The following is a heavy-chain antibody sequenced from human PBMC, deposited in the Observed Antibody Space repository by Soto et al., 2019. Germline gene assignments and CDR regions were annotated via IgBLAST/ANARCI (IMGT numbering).Heavy chain of an antibody. CDR2: IYYNGRT. J-gene: IGHJ4*02. CDR3: GRDLSLDY. V-gene: IGHV4-61*01. Sequence: QVQLQESGPGLVKPSETLSLTCTVSGGSVSSGSYYWSWIRQPPGKGLEWIGYIYYNGRTNYNPSVKSRVTLSVDTSKNQFSLKLSSVTAADTAVYYCGRDLSLDYWGQGTLVTVSS. CDR1: GGSVSSGSYY.